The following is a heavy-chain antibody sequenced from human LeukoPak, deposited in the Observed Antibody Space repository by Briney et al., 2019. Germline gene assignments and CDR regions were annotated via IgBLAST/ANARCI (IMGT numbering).Heavy chain of an antibody. CDR1: GDSVSSNSAA. J-gene: IGHJ5*02. D-gene: IGHD3-9*01. Sequence: SQTLSLTCAISGDSVSSNSAAWNWIRQSPSRGLEWLGRTYYRSKWYNDYAVSVKSRITINPDTSKNQFSLQLNSVTPEDTAVYYCARCEVGPFDWWRNWFDPWGQGTLVTVSS. CDR2: TYYRSKWYN. V-gene: IGHV6-1*01. CDR3: ARCEVGPFDWWRNWFDP.